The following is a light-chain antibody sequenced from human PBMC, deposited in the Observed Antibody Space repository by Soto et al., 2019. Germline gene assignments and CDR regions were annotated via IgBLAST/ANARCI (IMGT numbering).Light chain of an antibody. CDR1: RIFFCAYNY. CDR3: SSFTSRFTFV. V-gene: IGLV2-14*01. CDR2: EVT. J-gene: IGLJ1*01. Sequence: QSVLTPPASVSGSPGPSIAIACTGSRIFFCAYNYVSWYQQHPGKAPKLMISEVTNRPSGVSDRFSGSKSGNTASLTISGLQAEDEADYYCSSFTSRFTFVFGTGTKVTVL.